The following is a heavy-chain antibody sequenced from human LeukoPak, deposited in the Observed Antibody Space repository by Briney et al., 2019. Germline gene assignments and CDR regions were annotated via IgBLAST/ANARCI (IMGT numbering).Heavy chain of an antibody. CDR1: GFTFSRYW. J-gene: IGHJ4*02. Sequence: GGSLRLSCAASGFTFSRYWMHWVRHAPGQGLVWVSRISSHGSSTNYADSVKGRFTISRDNAKNTLYLQMNTLRVEDTAVYYCATLEDDYGDYWGQGTLVTVSS. V-gene: IGHV3-74*01. D-gene: IGHD2-15*01. CDR2: ISSHGSST. CDR3: ATLEDDYGDY.